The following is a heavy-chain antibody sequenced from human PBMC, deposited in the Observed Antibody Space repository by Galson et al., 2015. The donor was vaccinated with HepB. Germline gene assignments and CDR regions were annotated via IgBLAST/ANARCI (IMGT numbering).Heavy chain of an antibody. CDR3: ARLGPDIVATTRRPYYYYGMDV. D-gene: IGHD5-12*01. J-gene: IGHJ6*02. Sequence: SVKVSCKASGYTFTSYGISWVRQAPGQGLEWMGWISAYNGNTNYAQKLQGRVTMTTDTSTSTAYMELRSLRSDDTAVYYCARLGPDIVATTRRPYYYYGMDVWGQGTTVTVSS. V-gene: IGHV1-18*01. CDR1: GYTFTSYG. CDR2: ISAYNGNT.